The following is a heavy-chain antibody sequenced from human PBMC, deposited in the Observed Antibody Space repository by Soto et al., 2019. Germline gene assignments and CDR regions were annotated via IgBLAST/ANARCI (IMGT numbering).Heavy chain of an antibody. CDR3: AMHVGGDY. CDR2: ISSSSTTI. D-gene: IGHD3-16*01. V-gene: IGHV3-48*01. Sequence: EVQLVESGGGLVQPGGSLRLSCAASGFTFSTYSMNWVRQAPGKGLEWVSYISSSSTTIFYSVSVKGRFTISRDNAKNSLYLQMNGLRAEDTAVYYCAMHVGGDYWGQGTLVTVSS. J-gene: IGHJ4*02. CDR1: GFTFSTYS.